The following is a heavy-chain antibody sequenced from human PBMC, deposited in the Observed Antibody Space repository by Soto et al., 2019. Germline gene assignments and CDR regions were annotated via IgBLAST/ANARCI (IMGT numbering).Heavy chain of an antibody. CDR3: ARDWETTVTTQPDY. D-gene: IGHD4-17*01. V-gene: IGHV1-18*01. CDR1: GYTFTSYG. J-gene: IGHJ4*02. CDR2: ISAYNGNT. Sequence: QAQLVQSGAEVKKPGASVKVSCKASGYTFTSYGISWVRQAPGQGLEWMGWISAYNGNTNYAQKLQGRVTRTTDTXXRPAYMELRSLRSDDTAVYYCARDWETTVTTQPDYWGQGALVTVAS.